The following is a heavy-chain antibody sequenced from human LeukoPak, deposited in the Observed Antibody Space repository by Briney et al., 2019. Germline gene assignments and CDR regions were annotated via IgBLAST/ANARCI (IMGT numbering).Heavy chain of an antibody. J-gene: IGHJ3*02. V-gene: IGHV4-39*01. CDR2: FYYRGNT. Sequence: KSSETLSLTCSVSGGSVTNTSGYYWAWIRQSPGKRLEWIGSFYYRGNTYYNLSLKSRLTISVDTSKNQFSLKMSSVTATDTAIYYCARRRSDPGAFDIWGQGPQVTVSS. CDR3: ARRRSDPGAFDI. CDR1: GGSVTNTSGYY. D-gene: IGHD2-21*02.